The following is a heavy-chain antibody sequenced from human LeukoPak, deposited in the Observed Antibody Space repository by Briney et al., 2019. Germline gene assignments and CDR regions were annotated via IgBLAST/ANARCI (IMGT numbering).Heavy chain of an antibody. CDR1: GYTFTSYD. Sequence: ASVKVSCKASGYTFTSYDINWVRQATGQGLEWMGWVNPNSGNTGYAQKFQGRVTMTRDTSKSTAYMELSSLSSEDTAVYYCARVTYYHILTGSYSGGDFDHWGQGTLVTVSS. CDR2: VNPNSGNT. D-gene: IGHD3-9*01. V-gene: IGHV1-8*01. CDR3: ARVTYYHILTGSYSGGDFDH. J-gene: IGHJ4*02.